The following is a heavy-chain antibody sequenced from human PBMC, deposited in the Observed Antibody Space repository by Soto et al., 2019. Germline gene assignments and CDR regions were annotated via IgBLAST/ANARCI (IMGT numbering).Heavy chain of an antibody. CDR2: LSDSVGTT. V-gene: IGHV3-23*01. D-gene: IGHD3-22*01. J-gene: IGHJ4*02. CDR3: AKHLIGGRLQSPFDL. Sequence: PGGSLRLSCAVSGFSFGTYTVNWVRQAPGMWLEWVSGLSDSVGTTHYAYSVKGRFTISRDKSKNTLYLQMNNLRAEDTAVYYCAKHLIGGRLQSPFDLWGQGXQATVYS. CDR1: GFSFGTYT.